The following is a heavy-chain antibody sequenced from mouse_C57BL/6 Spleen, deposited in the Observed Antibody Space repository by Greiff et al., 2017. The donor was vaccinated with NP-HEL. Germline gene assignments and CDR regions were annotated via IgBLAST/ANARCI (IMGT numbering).Heavy chain of an antibody. V-gene: IGHV1-53*01. CDR1: GYTFTSYW. J-gene: IGHJ1*03. CDR2: INPSNGGT. D-gene: IGHD1-1*01. Sequence: QVQLQQPGTELVKPGASVKLSCKASGYTFTSYWMHWVKQRPGQGLEWIGNINPSNGGTNYTEKFKSKATLTVDKSSSTAYMQLSSLTSEDSAIYYCATTVVAGWYFDVWGTGTTVTVSA. CDR3: ATTVVAGWYFDV.